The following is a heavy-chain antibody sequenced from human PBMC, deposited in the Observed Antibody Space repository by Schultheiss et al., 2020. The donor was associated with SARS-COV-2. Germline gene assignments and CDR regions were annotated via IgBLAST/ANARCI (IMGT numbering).Heavy chain of an antibody. J-gene: IGHJ4*02. D-gene: IGHD3-3*01. CDR1: GFTFSSYG. CDR3: ASLFWSGYAVDY. V-gene: IGHV3-NL1*01. CDR2: IYSGGST. Sequence: GGSLRLSCAASGFTFSSYGMHWVRQAPGKGLEWVAVIYSGGSTYYADSVKGRFTISRDNSKNTLYLQMNSLRAEDTAVYYCASLFWSGYAVDYWGQGTLVTVSS.